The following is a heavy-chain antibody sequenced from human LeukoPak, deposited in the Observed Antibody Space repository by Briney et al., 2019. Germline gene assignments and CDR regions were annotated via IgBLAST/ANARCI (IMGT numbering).Heavy chain of an antibody. J-gene: IGHJ4*02. CDR1: GFKFDDYA. Sequence: GGSLRLSCAASGFKFDDYAVHWVRHAPGKGLEWVSLISYDGGSRFYADSVKGRFTISRDNSKNTLYLQMNSLRAEDTAVYYCARVPPEGGTSLDYWGQGTLVTVSS. D-gene: IGHD1-26*01. V-gene: IGHV3-43D*04. CDR3: ARVPPEGGTSLDY. CDR2: ISYDGGSR.